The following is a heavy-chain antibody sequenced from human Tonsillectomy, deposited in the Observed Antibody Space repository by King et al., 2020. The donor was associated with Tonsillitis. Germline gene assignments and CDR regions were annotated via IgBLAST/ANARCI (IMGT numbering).Heavy chain of an antibody. J-gene: IGHJ5*02. CDR1: GGSFSGYY. CDR3: AREPGIAAAGDWFDP. CDR2: INNSGST. D-gene: IGHD6-13*01. V-gene: IGHV4-34*01. Sequence: VQLQQWGAGLLKPSETLSLTCAVYGGSFSGYYWSWIRQPPGKGLEWIGEINNSGSTNYNPSLKSRVTISVDTSKNKFSLKLSSVTAADTAVYYCAREPGIAAAGDWFDPWGQGTLVTVSS.